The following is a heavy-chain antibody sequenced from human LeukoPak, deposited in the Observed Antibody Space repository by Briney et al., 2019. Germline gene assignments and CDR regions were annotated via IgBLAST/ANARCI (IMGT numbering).Heavy chain of an antibody. CDR2: IYYSGNT. CDR1: GDSISSGDYY. V-gene: IGHV4-30-4*01. D-gene: IGHD3-10*01. J-gene: IGHJ4*02. Sequence: SETLSLTCTVSGDSISSGDYYWSWIRQPPGKGLEWIGYIYYSGNTYYNPSLKSRITISIDTSKNQFSLNLSSVTAADTAVYYCARVSHLWITLWGQGTLVTVSS. CDR3: ARVSHLWITL.